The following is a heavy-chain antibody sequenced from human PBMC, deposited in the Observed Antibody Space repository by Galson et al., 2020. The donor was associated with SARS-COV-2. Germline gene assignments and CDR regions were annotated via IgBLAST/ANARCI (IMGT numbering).Heavy chain of an antibody. V-gene: IGHV1-18*04. CDR2: ISVYNGNT. D-gene: IGHD3-3*01. J-gene: IGHJ6*02. CDR1: GYTFINYE. Sequence: ASAKVSCKASGYTFINYEINWVRQAPGQGLEWMGWISVYNGNTNYAQKFQGRVTMTTDTSTSTAYMERRSLRSDDTAVYYCARDNTGITIVVVVPVGYGIDIWGQGTTVTVSS. CDR3: ARDNTGITIVVVVPVGYGIDI.